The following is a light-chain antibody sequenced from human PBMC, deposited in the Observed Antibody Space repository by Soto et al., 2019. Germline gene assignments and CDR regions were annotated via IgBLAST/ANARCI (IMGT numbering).Light chain of an antibody. CDR1: QSVRSNE. V-gene: IGKV3-20*01. Sequence: EIVLTQSPGTLSLSPGERATLSCRASQSVRSNELAWYQQKPGQAPRLLIYGASSRATAIPDRVSGRGSGTGFTLTSRRLEPDDFAVYYCQQYGSSPLPFGGGTKVEFK. CDR3: QQYGSSPLP. CDR2: GAS. J-gene: IGKJ4*01.